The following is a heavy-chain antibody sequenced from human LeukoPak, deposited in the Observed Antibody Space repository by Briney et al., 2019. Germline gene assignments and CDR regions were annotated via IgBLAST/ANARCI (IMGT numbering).Heavy chain of an antibody. CDR1: GFTFSSYA. D-gene: IGHD3-3*01. V-gene: IGHV3-23*01. CDR2: ISGSGGST. Sequence: GGSLRLSCAASGFTFSSYAMSWVRQAPGKGLEWASAISGSGGSTYYADSVKGRFTISRDNSKNTLYLQMNSLRAEDTAVYYCAKDPFFGVVIGGRTDVWGKGTTVTVSS. CDR3: AKDPFFGVVIGGRTDV. J-gene: IGHJ6*04.